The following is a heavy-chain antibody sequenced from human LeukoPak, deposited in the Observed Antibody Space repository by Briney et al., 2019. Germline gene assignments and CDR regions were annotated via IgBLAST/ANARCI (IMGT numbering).Heavy chain of an antibody. Sequence: SETLSPTCTVSGGSISSYYWSWIRQPPGKGLEWIGYIYYSGSTNYNPSLKSRVTISVDTSKSQFSLKLSSVTAADTAVYYCARLVGSGKWDFDYWGQGTLVTVSS. CDR1: GGSISSYY. CDR2: IYYSGST. D-gene: IGHD3-10*01. V-gene: IGHV4-59*01. J-gene: IGHJ4*02. CDR3: ARLVGSGKWDFDY.